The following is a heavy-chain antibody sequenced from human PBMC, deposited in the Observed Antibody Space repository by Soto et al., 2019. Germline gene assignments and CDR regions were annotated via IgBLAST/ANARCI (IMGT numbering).Heavy chain of an antibody. CDR1: GHTFTNAW. J-gene: IGHJ4*02. CDR3: TTVSAGYRGDEPHRDDN. D-gene: IGHD5-12*01. V-gene: IGHV3-15*07. CDR2: IKSKTSGGTS. Sequence: EVQLVESGGGLVKPGGSLRLSCAASGHTFTNAWMNWVRQAPGKGLEWVGRIKSKTSGGTSDYATPVKGRFTISRDDSTKTLYLQMNSLIAEDTAVYSCTTVSAGYRGDEPHRDDNWGQGTLVTVSS.